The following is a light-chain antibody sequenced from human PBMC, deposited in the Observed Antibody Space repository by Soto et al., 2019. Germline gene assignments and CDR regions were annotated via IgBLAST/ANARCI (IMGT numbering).Light chain of an antibody. J-gene: IGKJ1*01. V-gene: IGKV1-39*01. CDR3: HQTFSAPQT. CDR1: QTIRTY. Sequence: DLRLTQSPASLSASVGDSVTISCRASQTIRTYFNWYQQKPGEAPKLLIEKTSSLESGVPSRFSGGGSGRDFTLTISSLQSEDFATYYCHQTFSAPQTFGQGTTVYLK. CDR2: KTS.